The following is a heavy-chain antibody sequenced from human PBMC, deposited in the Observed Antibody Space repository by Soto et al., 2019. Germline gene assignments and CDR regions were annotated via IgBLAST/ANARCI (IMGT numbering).Heavy chain of an antibody. CDR1: GGTFSSYA. J-gene: IGHJ4*02. V-gene: IGHV1-69*01. CDR2: IIPIFGTA. Sequence: QVQLVQSGAEVKKPGSSVKVSCKASGGTFSSYAISWVRQAPGQGLEWMGGIIPIFGTANYAQKFQGGVTITADESTSTAYMELSSLRSEDTAVSYCAGGMELLKPPPTLDYWGQGTLVTVSS. CDR3: AGGMELLKPPPTLDY. D-gene: IGHD1-26*01.